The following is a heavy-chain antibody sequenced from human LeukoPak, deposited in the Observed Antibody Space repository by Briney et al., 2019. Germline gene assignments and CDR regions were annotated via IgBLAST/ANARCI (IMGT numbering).Heavy chain of an antibody. J-gene: IGHJ5*02. CDR1: GFTFSSYG. CDR3: AKDRGYSSAQGLVDP. V-gene: IGHV3-30*18. Sequence: GGSLRLSCAASGFTFSSYGMHWVRQAPGKGLEWVAVISCEGSNKYYADSVKGRFTISRDNSKNTLYLQMNSLRAEDTAVYYCAKDRGYSSAQGLVDPWGQGTLVTVSS. D-gene: IGHD5-18*01. CDR2: ISCEGSNK.